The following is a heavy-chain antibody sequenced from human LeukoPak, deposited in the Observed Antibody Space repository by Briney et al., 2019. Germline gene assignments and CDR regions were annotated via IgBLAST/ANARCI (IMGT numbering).Heavy chain of an antibody. D-gene: IGHD6-6*01. CDR3: AISSSSAPFYFDY. V-gene: IGHV4-30-4*01. J-gene: IGHJ4*02. CDR2: IYYTGST. Sequence: SETLSLTCTVSGGSISSGDYYWSWIRQPPGKGLEWIGYIYYTGSTYYNPSLKSRVTISIDTSKNQSSLKLSSVTAADTAVFYCAISSSSAPFYFDYWGQGTLVTVSS. CDR1: GGSISSGDYY.